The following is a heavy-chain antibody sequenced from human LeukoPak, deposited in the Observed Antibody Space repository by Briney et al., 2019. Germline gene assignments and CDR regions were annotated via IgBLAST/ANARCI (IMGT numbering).Heavy chain of an antibody. CDR2: MNPNSGNT. V-gene: IGHV1-8*01. Sequence: GASVKVSCKASGYTFTSYDINWVRQATGQGLEWMGWMNPNSGNTGYAQKFQGRVTMTRNTSISTAYMELSSLRSEDTAVYYCARGRWDTMIVVVRYYFDYWGQGTLVTVSS. J-gene: IGHJ4*02. D-gene: IGHD3-22*01. CDR3: ARGRWDTMIVVVRYYFDY. CDR1: GYTFTSYD.